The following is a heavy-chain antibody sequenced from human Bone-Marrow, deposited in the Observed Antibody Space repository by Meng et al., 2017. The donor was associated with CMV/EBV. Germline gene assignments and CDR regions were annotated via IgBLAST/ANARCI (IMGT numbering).Heavy chain of an antibody. CDR3: AKRRDYYDSSGYSY. Sequence: GGSLRLSCAASGFTFSSYAMSWVRQAPGKGLEWVSAISGSGGSKYYPASVKGRFTISRDNSKNTLYLQMNSLRAGDTAVYYVAKRRDYYDSSGYSYWGQGTLVTVSS. CDR1: GFTFSSYA. CDR2: ISGSGGSK. V-gene: IGHV3-23*01. D-gene: IGHD3-22*01. J-gene: IGHJ4*02.